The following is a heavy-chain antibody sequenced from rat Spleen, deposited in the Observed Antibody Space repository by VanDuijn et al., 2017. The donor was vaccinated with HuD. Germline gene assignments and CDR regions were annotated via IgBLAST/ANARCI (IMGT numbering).Heavy chain of an antibody. CDR3: TTLTTEGIVIYFDY. CDR2: ISSGGST. J-gene: IGHJ2*01. D-gene: IGHD1-11*01. V-gene: IGHV2S12*01. Sequence: QVQLKESGPGLVQPSQTLSLTCTVSGFSLTSNGVSWVRQPPGKGLEWIAAISSGGSTYYNSALKSRLSISRDTSKSQVFLKMNSLQTEDTAIYFCTTLTTEGIVIYFDYWGQGVMVTVSS. CDR1: GFSLTSNG.